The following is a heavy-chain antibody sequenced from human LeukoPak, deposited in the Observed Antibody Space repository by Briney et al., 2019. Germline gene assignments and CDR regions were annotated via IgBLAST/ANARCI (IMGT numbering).Heavy chain of an antibody. CDR1: GGAISSGGYY. J-gene: IGHJ5*02. Sequence: PSETLSLTCTVSGGAISSGGYYWGWIRHHPEKGLEWIGYMFHSGNTYYNPSLKSRITMSADTSKNQVPLKLTSVTVADTAVYYCVRDYSSGWGKLDLWGPGALVTVSS. V-gene: IGHV4-31*03. D-gene: IGHD6-25*01. CDR2: MFHSGNT. CDR3: VRDYSSGWGKLDL.